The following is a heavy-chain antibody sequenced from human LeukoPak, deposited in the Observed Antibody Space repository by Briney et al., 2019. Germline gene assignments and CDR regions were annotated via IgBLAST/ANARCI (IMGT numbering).Heavy chain of an antibody. Sequence: ASVKVSCKASGYTFTSYDINWVRQATGQGLEWMGWMNPNSGNTGYAQKFQGRVTMTRNTSISTAYMELSSLRSEDTAVYYCARAQSGYDSYYYYYMDVWGKGTTVTISS. CDR1: GYTFTSYD. CDR2: MNPNSGNT. D-gene: IGHD5-12*01. J-gene: IGHJ6*03. V-gene: IGHV1-8*01. CDR3: ARAQSGYDSYYYYYMDV.